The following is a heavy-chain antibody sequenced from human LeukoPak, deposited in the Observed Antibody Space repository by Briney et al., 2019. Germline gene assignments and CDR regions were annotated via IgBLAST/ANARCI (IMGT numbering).Heavy chain of an antibody. CDR2: INPNSGGT. Sequence: ASVKVSCKASGYTFTGYYMHWVRQAPGQGLEWMGWINPNSGGTNYAQKFQGRVTMTRDTSISTAYMELSRLRSDDTAVYYCARVTHNVGSSSTFHYYYYMDVWGKGTTVTVSS. J-gene: IGHJ6*03. CDR3: ARVTHNVGSSSTFHYYYYMDV. CDR1: GYTFTGYY. D-gene: IGHD6-6*01. V-gene: IGHV1-2*02.